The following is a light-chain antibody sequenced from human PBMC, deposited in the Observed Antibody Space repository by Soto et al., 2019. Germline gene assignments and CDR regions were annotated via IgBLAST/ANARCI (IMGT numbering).Light chain of an antibody. CDR1: QSVSVY. CDR2: DAM. J-gene: IGKJ2*01. CDR3: QQRSNWSPPYT. Sequence: EIGLTQSPATLSLAPGETATLSCRASQSVSVYLAWYQQKPGQAPRLLIYDAMHRATGIPPRFSSSGSGTDFTLTIRSLEREDFALYFCQQRSNWSPPYTFGQGNKLEIK. V-gene: IGKV3-11*01.